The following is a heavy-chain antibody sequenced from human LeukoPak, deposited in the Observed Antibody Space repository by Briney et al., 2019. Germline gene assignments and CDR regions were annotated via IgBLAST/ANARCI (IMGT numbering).Heavy chain of an antibody. CDR3: ARQKYSSGWDVLNWFDP. Sequence: SETLSLTCTVSGGSISSSSYDWGWIRQPPGKGLEWIGSIYYSGSTYYNPSLKSRVTISVDMSKNQLSLKLSSVTAADTAVYYCARQKYSSGWDVLNWFDPWGQGTLVTVSS. D-gene: IGHD6-19*01. CDR2: IYYSGST. V-gene: IGHV4-39*01. J-gene: IGHJ5*02. CDR1: GGSISSSSYD.